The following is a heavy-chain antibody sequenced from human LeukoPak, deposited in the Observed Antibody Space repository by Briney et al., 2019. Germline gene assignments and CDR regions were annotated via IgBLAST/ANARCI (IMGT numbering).Heavy chain of an antibody. CDR1: GGSISSYY. J-gene: IGHJ6*02. Sequence: PSETLSLTCTVSGGSISSYYWRWIRQPQGKGLEWIGYIYYSGSTNYNPSLKSRVTISVDTSKNQFSLKLSSVTAADTAVYYCARDNWNYGSSMDVWGQGTTVTVSS. V-gene: IGHV4-59*01. D-gene: IGHD1-7*01. CDR2: IYYSGST. CDR3: ARDNWNYGSSMDV.